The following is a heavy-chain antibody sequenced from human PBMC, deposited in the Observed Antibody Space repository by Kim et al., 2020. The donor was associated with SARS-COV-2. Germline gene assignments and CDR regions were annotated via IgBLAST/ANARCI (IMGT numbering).Heavy chain of an antibody. CDR3: ARGMGVDIVATIQMDV. CDR1: GFTFSSYG. D-gene: IGHD5-12*01. J-gene: IGHJ6*02. V-gene: IGHV3-33*01. CDR2: IWYDGSNK. Sequence: GGSLRLSCAASGFTFSSYGMHWVRQAPGKGLEWVAVIWYDGSNKYYADSVKGRFTISRDNSKNTLYLQMNSLRAEDTAVYYCARGMGVDIVATIQMDVWGQGTTVTVSS.